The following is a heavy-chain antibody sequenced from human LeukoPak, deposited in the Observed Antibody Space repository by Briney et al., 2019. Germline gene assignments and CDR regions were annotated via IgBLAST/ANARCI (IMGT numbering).Heavy chain of an antibody. D-gene: IGHD2-2*01. CDR2: IYHSGST. J-gene: IGHJ4*02. CDR3: ARVRGYCSSTICYRYYFDY. Sequence: SETRSLTCTVSGYSISSGYYWGWIRQPPGKGLGGIGSIYHSGSTYYNPSLKSRVTISVATSKNQFSLKLTSVTAADTAVYYCARVRGYCSSTICYRYYFDYWGQGTLVTVSS. V-gene: IGHV4-38-2*02. CDR1: GYSISSGYY.